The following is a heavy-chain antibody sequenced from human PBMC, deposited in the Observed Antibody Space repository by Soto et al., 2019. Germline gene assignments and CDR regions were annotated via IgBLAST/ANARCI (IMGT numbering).Heavy chain of an antibody. CDR2: IYYSGST. V-gene: IGHV4-39*01. CDR3: ARPIVATETFDY. CDR1: GGSISSSSYY. D-gene: IGHD5-12*01. Sequence: SETLSLTCTVSGGSISSSSYYWGWIRQPPGKGLEGIGSIYYSGSTYYNPSLKSRVTISVDTPKNQFPLKLSSVTAADTAVYFFARPIVATETFDYWGQGTLVTVSS. J-gene: IGHJ4*02.